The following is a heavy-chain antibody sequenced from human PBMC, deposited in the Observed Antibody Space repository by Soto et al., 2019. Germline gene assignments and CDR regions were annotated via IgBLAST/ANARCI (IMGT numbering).Heavy chain of an antibody. D-gene: IGHD6-19*01. CDR2: IIPIFGTA. Sequence: QVQLVQSGAEVKKPGSSVKVSCKASGGTFSSYAISWVRQAPGQGLEWMGGIIPIFGTANYAQKFQGRVTIXXDXSXXTAYMELSSLRSEDTAVYYCARRPAYSSGWSTFDYWGQGTLVTVSS. V-gene: IGHV1-69*12. CDR1: GGTFSSYA. J-gene: IGHJ4*02. CDR3: ARRPAYSSGWSTFDY.